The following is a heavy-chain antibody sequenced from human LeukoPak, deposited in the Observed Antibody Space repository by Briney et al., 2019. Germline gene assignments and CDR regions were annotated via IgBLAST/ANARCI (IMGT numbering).Heavy chain of an antibody. CDR2: INPNSGGT. J-gene: IGHJ4*02. V-gene: IGHV1-46*01. D-gene: IGHD2-2*01. Sequence: ASVKVSCKASGYTFTGYHIHWVQQAPGQGLEWMGIINPNSGGTTYAQKFQGRVTLTGDTSASTVFMELSSLTSEDTAVYYCAREGFCSGTNCPAVYWGQGTLVTVSS. CDR1: GYTFTGYH. CDR3: AREGFCSGTNCPAVY.